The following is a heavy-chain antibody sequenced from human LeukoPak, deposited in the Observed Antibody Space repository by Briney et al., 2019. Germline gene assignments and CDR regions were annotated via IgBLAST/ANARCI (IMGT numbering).Heavy chain of an antibody. D-gene: IGHD3-3*01. CDR2: IMQDGSEK. CDR3: ARLALEWLYFDY. CDR1: GFTFRSYW. V-gene: IGHV3-7*01. J-gene: IGHJ4*02. Sequence: GGSLRLSCAASGFTFRSYWMSWVRQAPGKGLEWGANIMQDGSEKYYVDSVKGRFTISTDNAKNSLYLQRNSLKAEDTAVYYCARLALEWLYFDYWGQGTLVTVSS.